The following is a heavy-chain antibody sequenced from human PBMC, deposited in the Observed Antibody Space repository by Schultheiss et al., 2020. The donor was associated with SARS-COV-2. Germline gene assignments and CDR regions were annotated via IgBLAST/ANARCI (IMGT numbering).Heavy chain of an antibody. Sequence: GSLRLSCAASGFTFSDYYMSWIRQPPGKGLEWIGEINHSGSTNYNPSLKSRVTISVDTSKNQFSLKLSSVTAADTAVYYCARAPPWPRFLTGYYKPKYYFDYWGQGTLVTVSS. CDR1: GFTFSDYY. CDR3: ARAPPWPRFLTGYYKPKYYFDY. J-gene: IGHJ4*02. CDR2: INHSGST. V-gene: IGHV4-34*01. D-gene: IGHD3-9*01.